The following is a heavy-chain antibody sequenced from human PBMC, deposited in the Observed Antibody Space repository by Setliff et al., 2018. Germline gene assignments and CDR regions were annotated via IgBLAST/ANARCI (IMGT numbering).Heavy chain of an antibody. Sequence: ASVKVSCKASGGTFSSYAISWVRQAPGQGLEWVGWISVYNGDTNYAQKFQGRVTLTTDTSTGTAYMELRSLTSDDSAFYYCARAPSVELVTIRTNSWFTYWGQGTLVTVSS. CDR3: ARAPSVELVTIRTNSWFTY. CDR1: GGTFSSYA. CDR2: ISVYNGDT. D-gene: IGHD5-18*01. J-gene: IGHJ4*02. V-gene: IGHV1-18*01.